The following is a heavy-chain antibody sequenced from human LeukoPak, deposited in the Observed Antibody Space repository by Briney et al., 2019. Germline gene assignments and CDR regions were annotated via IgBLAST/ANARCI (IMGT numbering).Heavy chain of an antibody. CDR1: GFTLTDHY. V-gene: IGHV3-11*01. D-gene: IGHD4-17*01. CDR2: ITSSGTTT. J-gene: IGHJ4*02. CDR3: ARDPDYGDPY. Sequence: GGSLRLSCTVSGFTLTDHYMSWFRQSPGRGLEWISWITSSGTTTDYADSVKGRFTISRDNTKNSVYLQMSSLRADDTAVYYCARDPDYGDPYWGQGTMVTFSS.